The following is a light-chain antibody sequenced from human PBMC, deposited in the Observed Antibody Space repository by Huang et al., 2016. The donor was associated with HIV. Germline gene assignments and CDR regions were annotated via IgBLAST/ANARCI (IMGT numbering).Light chain of an antibody. J-gene: IGKJ1*01. CDR3: QQRDSSPWT. Sequence: IVLTQSPGTLSLSPGESATVYCRASQSVSSAYLTWYQQKRGQAPRVLIYGAFNRATGIPDRFSGSGSGTDFTLTISRLEPEDFAVYYCQQRDSSPWTFGQGTKLEIK. CDR1: QSVSSAY. V-gene: IGKV3-20*01. CDR2: GAF.